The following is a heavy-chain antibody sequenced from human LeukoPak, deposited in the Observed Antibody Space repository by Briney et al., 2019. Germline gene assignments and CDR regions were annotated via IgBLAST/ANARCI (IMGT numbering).Heavy chain of an antibody. J-gene: IGHJ5*02. CDR2: IKQDGTEK. CDR3: AREPRGVSYSA. D-gene: IGHD1-26*01. CDR1: GFTFSYYW. V-gene: IGHV3-7*01. Sequence: GGSLRLSCAASGFTFSYYWMSWVRQAPGKGPEWVANIKQDGTEKYYVDSVKGRFTISRDNAKNSLYLHMNSLRAEDTAVYYCAREPRGVSYSAWGQGTLVTVSS.